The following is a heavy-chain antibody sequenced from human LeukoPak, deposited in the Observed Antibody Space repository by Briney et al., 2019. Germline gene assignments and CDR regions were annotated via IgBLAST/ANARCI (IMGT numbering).Heavy chain of an antibody. CDR2: ISAYNGNT. J-gene: IGHJ4*02. Sequence: ASVKVSCKASGYTFTSYGISWVRQAPGQGLEWMGWISAYNGNTNYAQKLQGRVTMTTDTSTSTAYVELRSLRSDDTAVYYCAREGTVRFLEWLYTARPQNIFDYWGQGTLVTVSS. CDR1: GYTFTSYG. V-gene: IGHV1-18*01. D-gene: IGHD3-3*01. CDR3: AREGTVRFLEWLYTARPQNIFDY.